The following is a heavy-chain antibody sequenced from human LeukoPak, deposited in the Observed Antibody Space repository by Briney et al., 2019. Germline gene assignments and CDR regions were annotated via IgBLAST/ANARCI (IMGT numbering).Heavy chain of an antibody. Sequence: ASETLSLTCTVSGYSISSGYYWGWIRQPPGKGLEWIGSIYHSGSTYYNPSLKSRVTISVDTSKNQFSLKLSSVTAADTAVYYCARDQGYDHRFLEWLTSAPNDYWGQGTLVTVSS. CDR3: ARDQGYDHRFLEWLTSAPNDY. CDR2: IYHSGST. V-gene: IGHV4-38-2*02. J-gene: IGHJ4*02. CDR1: GYSISSGYY. D-gene: IGHD3-3*01.